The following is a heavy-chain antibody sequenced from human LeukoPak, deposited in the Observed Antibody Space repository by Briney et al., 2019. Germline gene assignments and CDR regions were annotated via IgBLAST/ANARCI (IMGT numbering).Heavy chain of an antibody. CDR2: ISGSSGNT. J-gene: IGHJ6*03. CDR3: ARRMTRDYFYMDV. CDR1: RFAFSSYA. V-gene: IGHV3-23*01. Sequence: GGSLRLSCAASRFAFSSYAMTWVRQAPGKGLEWVSTISGSSGNTYYADSVKGRFAISRDNSKNTLYHQMNSLRAEDTAVYYCARRMTRDYFYMDVWGKGTTVTISS.